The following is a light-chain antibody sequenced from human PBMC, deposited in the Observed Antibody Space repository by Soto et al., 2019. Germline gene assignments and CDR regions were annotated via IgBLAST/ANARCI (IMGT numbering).Light chain of an antibody. CDR1: SSDIGAYDY. CDR3: SSHSSSSAYYV. CDR2: EVN. J-gene: IGLJ1*01. Sequence: QSALTQPASLSGSPGQSITISCTGTSSDIGAYDYVSWYQHHSGKAPKLIIYEVNSRPSGVSNRFSGSKSVNTASLTISGLQAEDEADYFCSSHSSSSAYYVFGTGTKVTVL. V-gene: IGLV2-14*01.